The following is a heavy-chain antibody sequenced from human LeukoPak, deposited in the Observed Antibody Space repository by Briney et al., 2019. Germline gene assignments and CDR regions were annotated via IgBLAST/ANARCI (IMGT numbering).Heavy chain of an antibody. Sequence: GESLKISCKGSGYSFTSYWIGWGRQMPGKGLEWMGIIYPGDSDTRYSPSFQGQVTISADKSISTAYLQWSSLKASDTAMYYCARTITMVRGVIYWFDPWGQGTLVTVSS. CDR2: IYPGDSDT. J-gene: IGHJ5*02. V-gene: IGHV5-51*01. CDR3: ARTITMVRGVIYWFDP. D-gene: IGHD3-10*01. CDR1: GYSFTSYW.